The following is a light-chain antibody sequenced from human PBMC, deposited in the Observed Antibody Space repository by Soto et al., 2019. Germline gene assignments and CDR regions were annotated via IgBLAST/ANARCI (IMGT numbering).Light chain of an antibody. CDR3: HQSYSAPPT. Sequence: DIQMTQSPSTLSASVGDSVTITCRASQNIRNWLAWYQQKPGKAPNLLVYHTSKLQSGVPPRFSGSGSGTDFTLTISSLQPEDFATYYCHQSYSAPPTFGQGTKLDIK. CDR1: QNIRNW. CDR2: HTS. V-gene: IGKV1-39*01. J-gene: IGKJ2*01.